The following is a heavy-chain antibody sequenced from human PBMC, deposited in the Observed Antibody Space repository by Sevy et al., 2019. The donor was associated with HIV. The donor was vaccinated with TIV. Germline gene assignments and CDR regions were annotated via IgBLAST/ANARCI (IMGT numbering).Heavy chain of an antibody. CDR3: ARDPNDILNEHAFDI. CDR1: GYTFTGYY. V-gene: IGHV1-2*02. Sequence: GESLKISCKASGYTFTGYYMQWVRQAPGQGLEWMGWINPNSGGTNYAQKFQGRITMTRDTSISTAYLELNRLRSDDTAVYDCARDPNDILNEHAFDIWGQGTVVTVSS. CDR2: INPNSGGT. J-gene: IGHJ3*02. D-gene: IGHD3-9*01.